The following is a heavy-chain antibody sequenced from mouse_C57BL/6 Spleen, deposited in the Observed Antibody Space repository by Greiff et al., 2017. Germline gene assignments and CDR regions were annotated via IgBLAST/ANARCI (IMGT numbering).Heavy chain of an antibody. CDR3: ARRRGIDYALDY. J-gene: IGHJ4*01. CDR1: GFTFSDYG. V-gene: IGHV5-17*01. CDR2: ISSGSSTI. Sequence: EVHLVESGGGLVKPGGSLKLSCAASGFTFSDYGMHWVRQAPEKGLEWVAYISSGSSTIYYADKVKGRVTISRDNANNTLFLQMPSLRSEDTAMYYCARRRGIDYALDYWGQGTSVTVSS.